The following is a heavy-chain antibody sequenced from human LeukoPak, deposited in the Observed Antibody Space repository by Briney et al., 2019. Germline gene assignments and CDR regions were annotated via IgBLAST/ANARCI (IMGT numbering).Heavy chain of an antibody. CDR2: INAGNGNT. J-gene: IGHJ3*02. CDR3: ARGDYYDSGNDYHDVFDI. CDR1: GYTFTSYA. Sequence: ASVKVSCKASGYTFTSYAMHWVRQAPGQRLEWMGWINAGNGNTKYSQKFQGRVTITRDTSASTAYMELSSLRSEDTAVYYCARGDYYDSGNDYHDVFDIWGQGTMVTVSS. D-gene: IGHD3-10*01. V-gene: IGHV1-3*01.